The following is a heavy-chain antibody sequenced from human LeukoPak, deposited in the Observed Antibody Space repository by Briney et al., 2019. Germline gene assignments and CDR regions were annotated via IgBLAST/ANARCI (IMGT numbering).Heavy chain of an antibody. J-gene: IGHJ6*02. CDR2: INWNSDTK. CDR3: AKDTGGNGAYFYAMDV. D-gene: IGHD4-23*01. V-gene: IGHV3-9*01. CDR1: GFAFHNYA. Sequence: GRSLRLSCVGSGFAFHNYAMHWVRRPPGKGLEWVSAINWNSDTKAYADSVKGRFTISRDRARNSLYLQMDSLRPEDAALYYCAKDTGGNGAYFYAMDVWGQGTSVTVSS.